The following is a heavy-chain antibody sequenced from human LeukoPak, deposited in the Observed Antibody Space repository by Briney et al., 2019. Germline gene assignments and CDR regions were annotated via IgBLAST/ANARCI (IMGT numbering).Heavy chain of an antibody. CDR3: TSRTYCGDDCSDY. CDR2: LYNNGNT. J-gene: IGHJ4*02. D-gene: IGHD2-21*01. Sequence: SETLSLTSTVSGGSISSSSYYWGWVRQPPGKGLEWIGILYNNGNTYYNPTLKRRVTISVDTSKNQFSLKLNSVTAADTAVYYCTSRTYCGDDCSDYWGQGTLVTVSS. CDR1: GGSISSSSYY. V-gene: IGHV4-39*01.